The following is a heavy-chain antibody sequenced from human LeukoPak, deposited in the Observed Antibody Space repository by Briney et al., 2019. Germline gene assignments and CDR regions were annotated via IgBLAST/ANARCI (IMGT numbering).Heavy chain of an antibody. Sequence: GGSLKLSCAASGFGFSVSGIHWVRQASGKGLEWLGRIRTRANSYVTVYSASAEGRFITSRDDSKNTAYLQMNSLRAEDTAVYYCAKGHSSGWYVDYFDYWGQGTLVTVSS. D-gene: IGHD6-19*01. CDR1: GFGFSVSG. CDR3: AKGHSSGWYVDYFDY. J-gene: IGHJ4*02. CDR2: IRTRANSYVT. V-gene: IGHV3-73*01.